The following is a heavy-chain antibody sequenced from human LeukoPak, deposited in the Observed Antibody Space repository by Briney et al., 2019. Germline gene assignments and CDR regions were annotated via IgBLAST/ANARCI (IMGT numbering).Heavy chain of an antibody. CDR2: ITYSGDDT. D-gene: IGHD5-18*01. CDR1: GFTFSNYA. V-gene: IGHV3-23*01. Sequence: PGGSLRLSCTASGFTFSNYAMSWVRQAPGKGLEWVSAITYSGDDTYYADSVKGRFTLSRDNSKNTLFLQMNSLRAEDTAIYYCAKARGYTYGPYDYWGQGILVTVSS. J-gene: IGHJ4*02. CDR3: AKARGYTYGPYDY.